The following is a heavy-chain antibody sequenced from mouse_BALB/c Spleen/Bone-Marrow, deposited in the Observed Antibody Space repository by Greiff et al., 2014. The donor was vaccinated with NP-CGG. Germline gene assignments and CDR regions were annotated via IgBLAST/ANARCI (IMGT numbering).Heavy chain of an antibody. CDR2: ISDGGNYS. CDR3: ARSRMRYGAMDY. V-gene: IGHV5-4*02. D-gene: IGHD2-10*02. Sequence: EVQVVESGGGLVKPGGSLKLSCAASGFTFSDYYICWLRQTPEKRLEWVATISDGGNYSYYPDSVKGRFTISRDNAKNNLYLQMSSLKSEDTAMYYCARSRMRYGAMDYWGQGTSVTVFS. J-gene: IGHJ4*01. CDR1: GFTFSDYY.